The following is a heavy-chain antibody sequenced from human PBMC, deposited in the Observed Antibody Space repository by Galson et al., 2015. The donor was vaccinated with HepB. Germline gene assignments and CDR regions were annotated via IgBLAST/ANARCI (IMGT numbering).Heavy chain of an antibody. J-gene: IGHJ5*02. Sequence: SCKASGGTFSSYAMHWVRQAPGKGLEWVAVISYDGSNKYYADSVKGRFTISRDNSKNTLYLQMNSLRAEDTAVYYCARDYSIYCSGGSCQRRNWFDPWGQGTLVTVSS. CDR3: ARDYSIYCSGGSCQRRNWFDP. D-gene: IGHD2-15*01. V-gene: IGHV3-30-3*01. CDR1: GGTFSSYA. CDR2: ISYDGSNK.